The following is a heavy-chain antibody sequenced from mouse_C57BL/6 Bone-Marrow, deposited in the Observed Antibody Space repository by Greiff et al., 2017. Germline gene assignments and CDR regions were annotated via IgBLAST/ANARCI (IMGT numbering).Heavy chain of an antibody. CDR3: ARNSPVYYYGSSLDY. D-gene: IGHD1-1*01. V-gene: IGHV2-9-1*01. Sequence: QVQLKQSGPGLVAPSQSLSITCTVSGFSLTSYAISWVRQPPGKGLEWLGVIWTGGGTNYNSALKSRLSISKDNSKSQVFLKMNSLQTDDTARYYCARNSPVYYYGSSLDYWGQGTTLTVSS. J-gene: IGHJ2*01. CDR2: IWTGGGT. CDR1: GFSLTSYA.